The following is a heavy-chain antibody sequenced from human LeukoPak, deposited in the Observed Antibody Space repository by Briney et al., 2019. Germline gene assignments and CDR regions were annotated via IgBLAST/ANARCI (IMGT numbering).Heavy chain of an antibody. CDR1: GFTFDDYA. J-gene: IGHJ4*02. CDR3: ATTPIRRVIDFLIGLNLLAY. D-gene: IGHD2-21*01. Sequence: GGSLRLSCAASGFTFDDYAMHWVRQAPGKGLEWVSLISGDGGSTYYADSVKGRFTISRDNSKNSLYLQMNSLRTEDTALYYCATTPIRRVIDFLIGLNLLAYWGQGPL. V-gene: IGHV3-43*02. CDR2: ISGDGGST.